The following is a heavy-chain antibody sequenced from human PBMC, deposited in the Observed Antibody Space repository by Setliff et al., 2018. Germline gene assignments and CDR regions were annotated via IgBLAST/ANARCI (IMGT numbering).Heavy chain of an antibody. J-gene: IGHJ4*02. V-gene: IGHV3-74*01. D-gene: IGHD2-21*01. CDR3: ARGGDYCGGECYIPPPDSY. CDR2: IKSDGSSA. Sequence: HPGGSLRLSCTGSGFPFSKYWMHWVRQAPGKGLVWVSRIKSDGSSAAYADSVRGRFTVSRDISKNTLYLQMNSLRPEDTAVYYCARGGDYCGGECYIPPPDSYWGQGTLVTVSS. CDR1: GFPFSKYW.